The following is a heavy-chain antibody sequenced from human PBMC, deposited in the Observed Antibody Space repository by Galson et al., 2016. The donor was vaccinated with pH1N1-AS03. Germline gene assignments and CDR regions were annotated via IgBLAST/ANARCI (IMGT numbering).Heavy chain of an antibody. CDR2: ISYDGSAR. V-gene: IGHV3-30*18. Sequence: LSCAASGFTLSRYGMHWVRQAPGKGLEWVAAISYDGSARYYADSVKGRFTVSRDDSKNTLYLQMNSLSTEDTAIYYCAKNHLDTRGYYSVVDYWGQGTLVTVSS. D-gene: IGHD3-22*01. CDR3: AKNHLDTRGYYSVVDY. J-gene: IGHJ4*02. CDR1: GFTLSRYG.